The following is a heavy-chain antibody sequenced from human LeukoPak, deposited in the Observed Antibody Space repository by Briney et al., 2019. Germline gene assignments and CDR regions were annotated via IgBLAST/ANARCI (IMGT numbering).Heavy chain of an antibody. V-gene: IGHV1-18*01. CDR1: GYTFTSYG. CDR2: ISSYNDNT. J-gene: IGHJ4*02. D-gene: IGHD2-15*01. CDR3: ARYCVGGSCYSRELDY. Sequence: ASVKVSCKASGYTFTSYGISWVRQAPGQGLEGMGWISSYNDNTNYAQILQGRVTITTDTSTSTAYMELRSLRPDDTAVYYCARYCVGGSCYSRELDYWGQGTLVTVSS.